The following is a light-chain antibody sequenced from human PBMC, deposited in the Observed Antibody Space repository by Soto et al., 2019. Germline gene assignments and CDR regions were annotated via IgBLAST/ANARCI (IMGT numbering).Light chain of an antibody. CDR2: SND. V-gene: IGLV1-44*01. J-gene: IGLJ1*01. CDR3: ASWDDSLCGHV. Sequence: QSVLTQPPSASGAPGQRVTISCSGSSSNVQSNTVNWYQQLPGTAPKLLIYSNDQRPSGVPDRFSGSKSGTSASLAISGLQSEDEADYYCASWDDSLCGHVFGTGTKLTVL. CDR1: SSNVQSNT.